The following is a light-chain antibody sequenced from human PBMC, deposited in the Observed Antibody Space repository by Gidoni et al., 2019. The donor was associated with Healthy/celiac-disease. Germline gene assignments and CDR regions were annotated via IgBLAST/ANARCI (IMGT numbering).Light chain of an antibody. V-gene: IGKV3-20*01. CDR1: QSVSSSY. CDR2: GAS. J-gene: IGKJ2*01. CDR3: QQYGSSLGT. Sequence: EIVLTQSPGTLSLSPGERATLSCRASQSVSSSYLAWYQQKPGQDPRLLIYGASSRATGIPDRFSGSGSGTDCTLTISRLEPEDFAVYYCQQYGSSLGTFGQGTKLEIK.